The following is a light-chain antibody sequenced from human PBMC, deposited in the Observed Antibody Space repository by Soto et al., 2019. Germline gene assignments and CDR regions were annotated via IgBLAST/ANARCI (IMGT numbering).Light chain of an antibody. CDR1: SSNIGTPYD. V-gene: IGLV1-40*01. CDR3: QSYDSSQSGYVI. CDR2: GNS. Sequence: QSVLTQPPSVSGAPGQRVTISCTGSSSNIGTPYDVHWYQQLPGTAPKLLIYGNSNRPSGVPDRFSGSKSGTSASLAITGLQAEDEADYYCQSYDSSQSGYVIFGGGTKVTVL. J-gene: IGLJ2*01.